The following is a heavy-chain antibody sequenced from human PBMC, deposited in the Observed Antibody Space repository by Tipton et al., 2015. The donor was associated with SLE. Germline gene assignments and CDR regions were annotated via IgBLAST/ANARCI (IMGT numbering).Heavy chain of an antibody. CDR3: ARSSWYDFWSGYYSERYFDL. Sequence: SLRLSCAASGFTVSTNYMTWVRQAPGKGLEWVSLIYSGGSTSYADSVKGRFTISRDNSKNTLYLQMNSLRAEDTAVYYCARSSWYDFWSGYYSERYFDLWGRGTLGTVSS. D-gene: IGHD3-3*01. V-gene: IGHV3-53*05. J-gene: IGHJ2*01. CDR2: IYSGGST. CDR1: GFTVSTNY.